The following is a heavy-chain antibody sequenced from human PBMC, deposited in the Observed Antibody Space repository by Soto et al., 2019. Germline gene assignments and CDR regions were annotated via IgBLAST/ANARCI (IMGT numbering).Heavy chain of an antibody. CDR1: GGTFSSYT. D-gene: IGHD6-19*01. CDR2: IIPILGIA. J-gene: IGHJ3*02. V-gene: IGHV1-69*02. CDR3: ARPPAVAGAHDAFDI. Sequence: ASVKVSCKASGGTFSSYTISWVRQAPGQGLEWMGRIIPILGIANYAQKFQGRVTITADKSTSTAYMEMSSLRSEDTAVYYCARPPAVAGAHDAFDIWGQGTMVTVSS.